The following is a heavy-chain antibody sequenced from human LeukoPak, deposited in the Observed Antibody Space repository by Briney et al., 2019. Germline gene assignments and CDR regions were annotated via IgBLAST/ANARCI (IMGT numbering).Heavy chain of an antibody. J-gene: IGHJ4*02. CDR2: ISGTGGGT. Sequence: PGGSLRLPCAASGFTFSTYVMSWVRQAPGKGLEWVSTISGTGGGTYYADSVKGRFTISRDNSKNTLSLQTNSLRAEDTAVYYCTEDCGTGCYGVFDYWGQGTLVTVSS. D-gene: IGHD3-10*01. V-gene: IGHV3-23*01. CDR1: GFTFSTYV. CDR3: TEDCGTGCYGVFDY.